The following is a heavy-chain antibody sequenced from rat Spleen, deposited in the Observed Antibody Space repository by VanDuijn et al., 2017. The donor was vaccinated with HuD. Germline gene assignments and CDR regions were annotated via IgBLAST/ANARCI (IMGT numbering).Heavy chain of an antibody. V-gene: IGHV5-25*01. CDR1: GFTFSNYD. CDR2: ISPSGGST. CDR3: ATQSIIRVPLFDY. Sequence: EVQLVESGGGLVQPGGSLKLSCAASGFTFSNYDMAWVRQAPTKGLEWVASISPSGGSTYYRDSVKGRFTVSRDNAKSTLYLQMDSLRSEDTATYYCATQSIIRVPLFDYWGQGVMVTVSS. D-gene: IGHD4-3*01. J-gene: IGHJ2*01.